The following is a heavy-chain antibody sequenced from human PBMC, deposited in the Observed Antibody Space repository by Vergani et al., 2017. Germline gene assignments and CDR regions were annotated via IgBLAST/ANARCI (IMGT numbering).Heavy chain of an antibody. CDR1: GGSFSGYY. J-gene: IGHJ6*02. CDR3: ARGRGDYVEIATIALHYYYGMDV. V-gene: IGHV4-34*01. Sequence: QVQLQQWGAGLLKPSETLSLTCAVYGGSFSGYYWSWIRQPPGKGLEWIGEINHSGSTNYNPSLKSRVTISVDTSKNQFSLKLSSVTAADTAVYYCARGRGDYVEIATIALHYYYGMDVWGQGTTVTVSS. D-gene: IGHD5-24*01. CDR2: INHSGST.